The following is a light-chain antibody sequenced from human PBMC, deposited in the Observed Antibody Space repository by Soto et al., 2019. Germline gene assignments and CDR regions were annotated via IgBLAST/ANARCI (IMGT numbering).Light chain of an antibody. J-gene: IGLJ1*01. CDR3: CSYAGSSPDV. CDR1: SSDVGGYNY. CDR2: DVS. V-gene: IGLV2-11*01. Sequence: QSALTQPRSVSGSPGQSVTISCTGTSSDVGGYNYVSWYQQHPGKAPKLMIYDVSKRPSGVPDRFSGSKSGNTASLTISGLQAEDEADYYCCSYAGSSPDVFGTGTKVTVL.